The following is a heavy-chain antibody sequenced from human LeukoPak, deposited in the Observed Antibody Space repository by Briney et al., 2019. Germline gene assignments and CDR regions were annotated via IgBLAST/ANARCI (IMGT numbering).Heavy chain of an antibody. CDR2: IKQDESEK. Sequence: GGSPRLSCAASGFTFRGFLMSWVRQTPGKGLEWVANIKQDESEKYYADAVKGRFTISRDNTKNSLSLQMNSLTAEDTAVYYCARAGSNWNYVYWGQGTLVTVSS. V-gene: IGHV3-7*01. CDR3: ARAGSNWNYVY. J-gene: IGHJ4*02. D-gene: IGHD1-7*01. CDR1: GFTFRGFL.